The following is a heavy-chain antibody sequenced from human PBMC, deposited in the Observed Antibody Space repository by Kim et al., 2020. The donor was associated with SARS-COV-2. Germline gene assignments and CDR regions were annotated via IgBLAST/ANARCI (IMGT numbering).Heavy chain of an antibody. Sequence: GGSLRLSCAASGFTFSSYGMHWVRQAPGKGLEWVAVIWYDGSNKYYADSVKGRFTISRDNSKNTLYLQMNSLRAEDTAVYYCARDPVLLWFGKVRYYYYGMDVWGQGTTVTVSS. CDR2: IWYDGSNK. CDR3: ARDPVLLWFGKVRYYYYGMDV. CDR1: GFTFSSYG. J-gene: IGHJ6*02. D-gene: IGHD3-10*01. V-gene: IGHV3-33*01.